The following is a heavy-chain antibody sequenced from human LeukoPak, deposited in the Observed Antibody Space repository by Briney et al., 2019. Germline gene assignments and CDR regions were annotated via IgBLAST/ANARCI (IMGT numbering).Heavy chain of an antibody. CDR2: MNPNSGNT. CDR1: GYTFTSYG. D-gene: IGHD2-2*01. CDR3: ARVDCSSTSCYRLNAFDAFDI. J-gene: IGHJ3*02. Sequence: ASVKVSCKASGYTFTSYGISWVRQATGQGLEWMGWMNPNSGNTGYAQKFQGRVTITRNTSISTAYMELSSLRSDDTAVYYCARVDCSSTSCYRLNAFDAFDIWGQGTMVTVSS. V-gene: IGHV1-8*03.